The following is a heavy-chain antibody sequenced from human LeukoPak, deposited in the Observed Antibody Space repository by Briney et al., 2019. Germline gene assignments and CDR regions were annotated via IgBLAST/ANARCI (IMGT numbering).Heavy chain of an antibody. CDR1: GYTFISND. J-gene: IGHJ4*02. CDR3: ARAYCGGDCYPDY. V-gene: IGHV1-18*01. CDR2: ISAYNGNT. D-gene: IGHD2-21*02. Sequence: ASVKVSCKASGYTFISNDISWVRQAPGQGLEWMGWISAYNGNTNYAQKLQGRVTMTTDTSTSTAYMELRSLRSDDTAVYYCARAYCGGDCYPDYWGQGTLVTVSS.